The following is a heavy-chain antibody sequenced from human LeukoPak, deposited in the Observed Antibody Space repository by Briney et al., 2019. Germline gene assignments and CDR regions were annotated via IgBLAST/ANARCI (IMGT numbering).Heavy chain of an antibody. D-gene: IGHD4-17*01. CDR2: ISYDGSRK. CDR1: GFTFSSYA. CDR3: AAGREGAVTRILEY. Sequence: GGSLRLCCAASGFTFSSYAMHWVRQAPGKGLEWVALISYDGSRKYFAGSVKGRFTISRDNSKNTLYLQMDSLRAEDTAVYYCAAGREGAVTRILEYWGQGTLVTVSS. J-gene: IGHJ4*02. V-gene: IGHV3-30*04.